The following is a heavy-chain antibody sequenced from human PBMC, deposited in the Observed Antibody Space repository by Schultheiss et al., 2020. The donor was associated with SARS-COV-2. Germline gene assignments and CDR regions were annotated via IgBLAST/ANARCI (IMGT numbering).Heavy chain of an antibody. D-gene: IGHD2-2*02. CDR2: ISGSGGST. V-gene: IGHV3-23*01. CDR3: AKDLGYCSSTSCYTIDY. Sequence: GGSLRLSCAASGFTFSSYAMSWVRQAPGKGLEWVSAISGSGGSTYHADSVKGRFTISRDNSKNTLYLQMNSLRAEDTAVYYCAKDLGYCSSTSCYTIDYWGQGTLVTVSS. J-gene: IGHJ4*02. CDR1: GFTFSSYA.